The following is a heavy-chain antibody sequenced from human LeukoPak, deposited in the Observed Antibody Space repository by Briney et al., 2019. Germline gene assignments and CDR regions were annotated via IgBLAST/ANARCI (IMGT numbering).Heavy chain of an antibody. CDR1: GGSITGYY. V-gene: IGHV4-59*01. CDR3: ASTVSNPALKSRLPISLDPSKTPYSLTLTSVTAADTALYYCARVLPGYSGGDDAFDV. J-gene: IGHJ3*01. CDR2: IYYSGST. D-gene: IGHD4-17*01. Sequence: KTSETLSLTCTVSGGSITGYYWSWIRQPPGKGLEYIVYIYYSGSTNYNPSLKSRLTISLHTSKNQFSLMLTSMTAAATALYYRASTVSNPALKSRLPISLDPSKTPYSLTLTSVTAADTALYYCARVLPGYSGGDDAFDVWGQGTVVIVS.